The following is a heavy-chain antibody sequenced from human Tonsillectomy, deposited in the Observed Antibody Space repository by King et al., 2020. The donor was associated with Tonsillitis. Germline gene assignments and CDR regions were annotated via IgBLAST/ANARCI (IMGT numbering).Heavy chain of an antibody. J-gene: IGHJ4*02. CDR1: GGSINNYY. CDR2: IYYSGST. Sequence: VQLQESGPGLVKPSETLSLTCTVSGGSINNYYWSWIRQPPGKGLECIGYIYYSGSTNYNPSLKSRVTISVDTSKNQFSLKLSSVTAADTAVYYCAAGDGYIDSWGQGTLVTVSS. D-gene: IGHD7-27*01. V-gene: IGHV4-59*08. CDR3: AAGDGYIDS.